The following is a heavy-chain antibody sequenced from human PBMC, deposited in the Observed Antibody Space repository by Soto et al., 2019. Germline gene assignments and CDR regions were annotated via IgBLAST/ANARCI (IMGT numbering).Heavy chain of an antibody. Sequence: GGSLRLSCVGSGFTFSSFEMNWVRQTPGKGLEWLSYIGRSGETIYYADSVKGRFTISRDNAKNSLHLQMNSLRAEDTAVYYCTRDASRDSSARGWFDPWGPGTLVTVSS. CDR1: GFTFSSFE. CDR3: TRDASRDSSARGWFDP. D-gene: IGHD6-13*01. CDR2: IGRSGETI. J-gene: IGHJ5*02. V-gene: IGHV3-48*03.